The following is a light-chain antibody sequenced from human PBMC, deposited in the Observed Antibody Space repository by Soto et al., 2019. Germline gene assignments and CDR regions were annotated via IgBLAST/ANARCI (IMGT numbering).Light chain of an antibody. V-gene: IGKV3-15*01. CDR1: QSVSSD. CDR2: GAS. Sequence: VMTQSPATPSVSPGERATLSCRASQSVSSDLAWYQHKPGQAPRLLIYGASTRATGVPARFSGSGSGTEFTLTISSLQSEDFAVYYCQQYNNWPPWTLGQGPEVDIK. J-gene: IGKJ1*01. CDR3: QQYNNWPPWT.